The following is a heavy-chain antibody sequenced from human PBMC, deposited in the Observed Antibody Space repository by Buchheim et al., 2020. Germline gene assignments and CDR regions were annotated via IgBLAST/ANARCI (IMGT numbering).Heavy chain of an antibody. CDR1: GYTFTTYD. J-gene: IGHJ4*02. CDR3: AISRGWWALDY. V-gene: IGHV1-3*04. CDR2: INTGNDNP. D-gene: IGHD6-19*01. Sequence: QVQVVQSGAEVKKPGASVKVSCKASGYTFTTYDLHWVYQAPGQRLEYLGWINTGNDNPEFSQKFRGRVTITRDTSASTAYMELNNLRSEDTGVYYCAISRGWWALDYWGQGTL.